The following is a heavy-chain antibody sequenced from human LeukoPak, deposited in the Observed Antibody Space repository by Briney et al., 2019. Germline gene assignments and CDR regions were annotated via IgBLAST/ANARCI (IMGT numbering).Heavy chain of an antibody. CDR2: ISGSGGST. Sequence: GGSLRLSCAASGFTFSSYAMSWVRQAPGKGLEWVSAISGSGGSTYYADSVKGRFTISRDNSKNTLYLQMNSLRAEDTAVYYCAKVEGGDYYDSSGYYYAFDYWGQGTLVTVSS. D-gene: IGHD3-22*01. V-gene: IGHV3-23*01. J-gene: IGHJ4*02. CDR1: GFTFSSYA. CDR3: AKVEGGDYYDSSGYYYAFDY.